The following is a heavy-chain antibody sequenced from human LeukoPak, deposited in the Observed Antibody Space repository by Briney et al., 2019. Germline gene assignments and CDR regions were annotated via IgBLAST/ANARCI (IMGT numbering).Heavy chain of an antibody. CDR1: GDSISGSY. Sequence: SETLSLTCTVSGDSISGSYWSWIRQPPGKGLEWIGYVYQTGHNHNNPSLKSRVTISVDTSKNQFSLKLSSVTAADTAVYYCARAITMVRGVIITRYYGMDVWGQGTTVTVSS. CDR3: ARAITMVRGVIITRYYGMDV. CDR2: VYQTGHN. V-gene: IGHV4-59*12. J-gene: IGHJ6*02. D-gene: IGHD3-10*01.